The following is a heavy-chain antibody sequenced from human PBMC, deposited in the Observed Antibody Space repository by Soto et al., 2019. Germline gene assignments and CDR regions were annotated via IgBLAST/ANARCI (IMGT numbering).Heavy chain of an antibody. V-gene: IGHV1-2*02. D-gene: IGHD3-22*01. J-gene: IGHJ5*02. Sequence: ASVKVSCKASGHTFTGYYMHWVRQAPGQGLEWMGWINPNSGGTNYAQKFQGRVTMTRDTSISTAYMELSRLRSDDTAVYYCARSPHPPDYYDSSGYYYPSWFDPWGQGTLVTVSS. CDR2: INPNSGGT. CDR3: ARSPHPPDYYDSSGYYYPSWFDP. CDR1: GHTFTGYY.